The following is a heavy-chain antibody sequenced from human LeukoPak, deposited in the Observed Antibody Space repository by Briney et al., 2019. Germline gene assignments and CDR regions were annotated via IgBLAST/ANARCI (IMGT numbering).Heavy chain of an antibody. J-gene: IGHJ3*02. CDR2: ISSDGSIK. Sequence: SGGSLRLSCAVSGFTLSDYGIHWVRQAPGKGLEWVTIISSDGSIKYADSVKDRFTVSRDSSKNTVYLQMNSLRAEDTAVYYCARDILPSGSRAFDIWGQGTMVTVSS. CDR1: GFTLSDYG. D-gene: IGHD3-10*01. V-gene: IGHV3-33*01. CDR3: ARDILPSGSRAFDI.